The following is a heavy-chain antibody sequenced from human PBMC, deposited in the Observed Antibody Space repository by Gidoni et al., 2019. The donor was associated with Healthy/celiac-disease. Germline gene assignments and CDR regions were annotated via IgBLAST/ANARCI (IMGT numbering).Heavy chain of an antibody. CDR1: GFPFSNYG. CDR3: AKLHQTFDY. Sequence: QVQLVESGGGVVQPGRSLRLSCAASGFPFSNYGMHWVRQAPGKGLEWVAVRTNDGSNKYYADSVKGLVTISRDNSKNTLYLQMNSLRAEDTAVYYCAKLHQTFDYWGQGTLVTVSS. V-gene: IGHV3-30*18. J-gene: IGHJ4*02. CDR2: RTNDGSNK.